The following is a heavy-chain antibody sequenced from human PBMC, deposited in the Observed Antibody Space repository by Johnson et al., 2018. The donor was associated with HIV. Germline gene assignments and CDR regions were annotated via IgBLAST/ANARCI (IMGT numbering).Heavy chain of an antibody. CDR3: ARELLTGYYNVHGAFDI. CDR2: IWYDGSNK. D-gene: IGHD3-9*01. V-gene: IGHV3-30*19. CDR1: GFTFSSYG. J-gene: IGHJ3*02. Sequence: QVQLVESGGGVVQPGRSLRLSCAASGFTFSSYGMHWVRQAPGKGLEWVAVIWYDGSNKYYADSVKGRFTISRDNSKNTLYLQMNSLRSEDTALYYGARELLTGYYNVHGAFDIWGQGTMVTVSS.